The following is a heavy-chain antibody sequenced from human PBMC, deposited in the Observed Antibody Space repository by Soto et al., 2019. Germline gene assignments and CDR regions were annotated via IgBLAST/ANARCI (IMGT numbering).Heavy chain of an antibody. CDR3: ARGIGVDV. J-gene: IGHJ6*02. Sequence: PGVSLRLSCAASGFTFSSYWRSWVRQAPWKGLEWGANIKRDGSERWYVDSVKGRFTISRDNAKDSLYLQTNSLRAEDTAVYYCARGIGVDVWGQGTTVTVSS. CDR1: GFTFSSYW. D-gene: IGHD3-10*01. CDR2: IKRDGSER. V-gene: IGHV3-7*03.